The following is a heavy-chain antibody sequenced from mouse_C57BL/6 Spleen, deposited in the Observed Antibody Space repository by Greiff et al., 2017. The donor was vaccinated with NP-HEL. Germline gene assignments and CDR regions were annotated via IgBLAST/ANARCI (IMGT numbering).Heavy chain of an antibody. D-gene: IGHD1-1*01. V-gene: IGHV1-66*01. Sequence: VQLQQSGPELVKPGASVKISCKASGYSFTSYYIHWVKQRPGQGLEWIGWIYPGSGNTKYNEKFKGKATLTADTSSSTAYMQLSSLTSEDSAVYCCARYCYGSHWYFDVWGTGTTVTVSS. J-gene: IGHJ1*03. CDR1: GYSFTSYY. CDR3: ARYCYGSHWYFDV. CDR2: IYPGSGNT.